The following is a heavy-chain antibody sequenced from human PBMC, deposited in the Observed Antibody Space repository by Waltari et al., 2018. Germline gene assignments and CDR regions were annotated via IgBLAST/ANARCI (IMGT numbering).Heavy chain of an antibody. Sequence: QLQLQESGPGLVKASETLSLACTVSGDSISSSSYYWGWVRQPPGKGLEWIGNMYYSGSTYYNPSLKSRVTISGDTSKSQFSLKLSSVTAADTSMYYCVRHARTTSGGKYFDHWGQGMLVTVSP. CDR1: GDSISSSSYY. J-gene: IGHJ4*02. V-gene: IGHV4-39*01. D-gene: IGHD2-15*01. CDR2: MYYSGST. CDR3: VRHARTTSGGKYFDH.